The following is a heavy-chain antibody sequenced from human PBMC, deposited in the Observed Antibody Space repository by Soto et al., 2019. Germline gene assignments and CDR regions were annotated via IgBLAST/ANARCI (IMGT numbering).Heavy chain of an antibody. J-gene: IGHJ5*01. Sequence: ASETLSLTCSVSGDSISNLDYFWAWIRQPPGQALEYIGYIYKSATTYYNPSFESRVPISVDTSKSQFSLNVTSVTAADTAVYFCARGRYCLTGRCFPNWFDSWGQGALVTVSS. CDR2: IYKSATT. CDR1: GDSISNLDYF. V-gene: IGHV4-30-4*01. CDR3: ARGRYCLTGRCFPNWFDS. D-gene: IGHD7-27*01.